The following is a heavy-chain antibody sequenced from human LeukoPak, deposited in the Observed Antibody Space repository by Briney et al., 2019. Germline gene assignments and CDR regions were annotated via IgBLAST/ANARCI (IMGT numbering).Heavy chain of an antibody. CDR2: IYSGGTT. V-gene: IGHV3-53*01. D-gene: IGHD3-10*01. CDR3: ARDGESGSGSFDY. Sequence: PGGSLRLSCAASGFTISTNYMSWVRQAPGKGLKWVSSIYSGGTTYYTDSVKGRFTISRDISKNALYLQMNSLRADDTAVYYCARDGESGSGSFDYWGQGTLVTVSS. CDR1: GFTISTNY. J-gene: IGHJ4*02.